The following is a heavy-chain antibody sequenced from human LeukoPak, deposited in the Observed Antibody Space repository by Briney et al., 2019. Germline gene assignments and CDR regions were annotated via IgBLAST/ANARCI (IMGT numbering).Heavy chain of an antibody. D-gene: IGHD3-22*01. J-gene: IGHJ3*02. CDR1: GYTFTDYY. CDR2: INPNSGGT. CDR3: ARTYYYDSRDAFDI. V-gene: IGHV1-2*02. Sequence: GATVKISCKVSGYTFTDYYMHWVRQAPGQGLEWMGWINPNSGGTNYAQKFQGRVTMTRGTSISTAYMELSRLRSDDTAVYYCARTYYYDSRDAFDIWGQGTMVTVSS.